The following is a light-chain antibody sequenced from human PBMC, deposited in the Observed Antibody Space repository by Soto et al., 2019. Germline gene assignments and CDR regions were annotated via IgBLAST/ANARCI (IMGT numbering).Light chain of an antibody. Sequence: EIVLTQSPGTLSLSPGERATLSCRASQSVSSSYLAWYQQKPGQAPRLLIYGASGRATGIPDRFSGSGSGTDFTLTISRLEPEDFAVYYCQQYGSSPRTFGQETKV. J-gene: IGKJ1*01. V-gene: IGKV3-20*01. CDR1: QSVSSSY. CDR3: QQYGSSPRT. CDR2: GAS.